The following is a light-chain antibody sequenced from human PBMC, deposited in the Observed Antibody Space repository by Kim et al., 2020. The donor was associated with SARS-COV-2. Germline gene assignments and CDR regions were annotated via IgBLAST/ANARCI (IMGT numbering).Light chain of an antibody. V-gene: IGLV3-1*01. J-gene: IGLJ2*01. CDR3: QAWDSSTANVV. CDR2: QDS. Sequence: SGQTASITCSGDKLGDKYACWYQQKPGQPPVLVIYQDSKRPSGIPERFSGSNSGNTATLTISGTQAMDEADYYCQAWDSSTANVVFGGGTQLTVL. CDR1: KLGDKY.